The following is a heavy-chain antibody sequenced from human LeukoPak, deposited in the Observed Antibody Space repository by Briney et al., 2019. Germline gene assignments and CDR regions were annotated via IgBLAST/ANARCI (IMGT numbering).Heavy chain of an antibody. CDR2: INPSGGST. J-gene: IGHJ4*02. Sequence: ASVKVSCKASGYTFTSYYMHWVRQAPGQGLEWMGIINPSGGSTSYAQKFQGRVTMTRDTSTSTVYMELSSLRSEDTVVYYYARVEYDFWSGQYYFDYWGQGTLVTVSS. CDR1: GYTFTSYY. V-gene: IGHV1-46*01. D-gene: IGHD3-3*01. CDR3: ARVEYDFWSGQYYFDY.